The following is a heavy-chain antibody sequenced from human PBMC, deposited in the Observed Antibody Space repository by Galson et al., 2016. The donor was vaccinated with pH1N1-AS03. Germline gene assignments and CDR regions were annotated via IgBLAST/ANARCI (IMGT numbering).Heavy chain of an antibody. Sequence: TLSLSCSVSPYSITHDYWHWIRQPPGGGLQWIGLTKNNGATHYNPSLQSRVTISIDTSKNQFSLEVYSVTAADAALYYCARGAGWETSEWGQGTLVTVSS. CDR2: TKNNGAT. J-gene: IGHJ4*02. D-gene: IGHD1-26*01. CDR3: ARGAGWETSE. V-gene: IGHV4-59*01. CDR1: PYSITHDY.